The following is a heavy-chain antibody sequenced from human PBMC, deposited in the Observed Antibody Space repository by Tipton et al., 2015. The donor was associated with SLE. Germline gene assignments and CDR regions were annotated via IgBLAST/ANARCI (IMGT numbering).Heavy chain of an antibody. J-gene: IGHJ3*02. CDR2: IYHSGST. D-gene: IGHD6-6*01. CDR3: ARGSGGSSSDAFDI. Sequence: TLSLTCAVSGGSISNNNWWNWVRQPPGKGLEWIGEIYHSGSTNYNPSLKSRVTISVDTSKNQFSLKLSSVTAADTAVYYCARGSGGSSSDAFDIWGQGTMVTVSS. V-gene: IGHV4-4*02. CDR1: GGSISNNNW.